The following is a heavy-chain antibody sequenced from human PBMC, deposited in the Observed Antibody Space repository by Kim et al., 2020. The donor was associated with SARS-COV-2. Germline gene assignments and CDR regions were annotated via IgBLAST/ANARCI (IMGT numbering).Heavy chain of an antibody. Sequence: SLTSRVTISVDTSKNQFSLKLSSVTAADTAVYYCASWKVWGSSGGSYFDYWGQGTLVTVSS. CDR3: ASWKVWGSSGGSYFDY. D-gene: IGHD3-10*01. V-gene: IGHV4-39*01. J-gene: IGHJ4*02.